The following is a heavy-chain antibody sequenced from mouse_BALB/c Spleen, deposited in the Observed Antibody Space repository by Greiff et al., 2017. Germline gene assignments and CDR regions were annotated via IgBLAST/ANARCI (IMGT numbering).Heavy chain of an antibody. J-gene: IGHJ4*01. CDR2: ISDGGSYT. CDR1: GFTFSDYY. D-gene: IGHD2-13*01. V-gene: IGHV5-4*02. Sequence: DVMLVESGGGLVKPGGSLKLSCAASGFTFSDYYMYWVRQTPEKRLEWVATISDGGSYTYYPDSVKGRFTISRDNAKNNLYLQMSSLKSEDTAMYYCARERGFDSQGAMDYWGQGTSVTVSS. CDR3: ARERGFDSQGAMDY.